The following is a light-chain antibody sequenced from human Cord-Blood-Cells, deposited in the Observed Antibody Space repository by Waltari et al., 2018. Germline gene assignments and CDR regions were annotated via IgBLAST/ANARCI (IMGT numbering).Light chain of an antibody. Sequence: EIVLTQSPGPLSLSPGERATLPCRANQRVSSSYLAWYQQKPGQAPRLLIYGASSRATGIPDRFSGSGSGTYCTLTISRLEPEDFAVYYCQQYGSSPWTFGQGTKVEIK. V-gene: IGKV3-20*01. J-gene: IGKJ1*01. CDR3: QQYGSSPWT. CDR2: GAS. CDR1: QRVSSSY.